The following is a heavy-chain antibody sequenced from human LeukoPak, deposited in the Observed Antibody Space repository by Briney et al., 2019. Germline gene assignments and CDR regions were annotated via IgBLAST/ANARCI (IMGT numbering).Heavy chain of an antibody. D-gene: IGHD1-26*01. CDR1: GFTFSSYE. V-gene: IGHV3-48*03. CDR3: ARVSIGGSYLYYYYYYMDV. J-gene: IGHJ6*03. Sequence: GGSLRLSCAASGFTFSSYEMNWVRQAPGKGLEWVSYISSSGSTIYYADSVKGRFTISRDNAKNSLYLQMNSLRAEDTAVYYCARVSIGGSYLYYYYYYMDVWGKGTTVTISS. CDR2: ISSSGSTI.